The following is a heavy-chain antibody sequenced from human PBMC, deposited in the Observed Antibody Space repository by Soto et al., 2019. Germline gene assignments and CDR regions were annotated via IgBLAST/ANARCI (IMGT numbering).Heavy chain of an antibody. CDR3: ARDWGGGTFDY. D-gene: IGHD3-16*01. V-gene: IGHV4-59*01. Sequence: QVQLQESGSGLVKPSETRSLTGTVSGGSINGYYWSWIRQPPGKGLEWIGYISYSGSTNYNPSLKSRVTISVDTSKNQFSLKLSSVTAADTAVYYCARDWGGGTFDYWGQGTLVTVSS. CDR2: ISYSGST. CDR1: GGSINGYY. J-gene: IGHJ4*02.